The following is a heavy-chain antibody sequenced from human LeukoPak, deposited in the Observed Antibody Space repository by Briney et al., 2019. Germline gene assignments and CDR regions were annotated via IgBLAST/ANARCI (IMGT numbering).Heavy chain of an antibody. CDR1: GFTLSSYT. V-gene: IGHV3-21*01. CDR3: ARGDGSSWAFDY. Sequence: GGSLRLSCAASGFTLSSYTMNWVRQAPGKGLEWVSSISSSSSYIYYADSVKGRITISRDNAKNSLYLQMNSLRAEDTAVYYCARGDGSSWAFDYWGQGTLVTVSS. D-gene: IGHD6-13*01. J-gene: IGHJ4*02. CDR2: ISSSSSYI.